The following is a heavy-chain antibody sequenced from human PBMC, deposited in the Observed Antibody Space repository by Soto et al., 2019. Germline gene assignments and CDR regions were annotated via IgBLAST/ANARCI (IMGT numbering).Heavy chain of an antibody. CDR2: INAGNGNT. CDR1: GYTFTSYA. D-gene: IGHD3-22*01. J-gene: IGHJ4*02. V-gene: IGHV1-3*01. CDR3: ARGRLYYDSSGYQLAVDVDY. Sequence: ASVKVSCKASGYTFTSYAMHWVRQAPGERLEWMGWINAGNGNTKYSQKFQGRVTITRDTSASTAYMELSSLRSEDTAVYYCARGRLYYDSSGYQLAVDVDYWGQGTLVTVSS.